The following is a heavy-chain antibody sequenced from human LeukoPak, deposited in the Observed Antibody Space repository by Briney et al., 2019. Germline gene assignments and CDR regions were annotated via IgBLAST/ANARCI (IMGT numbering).Heavy chain of an antibody. Sequence: SETLSLTCTVSGGSISSYYWSWIRQPPGKGLEWIGYIYYSGSTNYNPSLKSRVTISVDTSKNQFSLKLSSVTAADTAVYYCASPIYGDYTENGFDIWGQGTMVTVSS. V-gene: IGHV4-59*01. D-gene: IGHD4-17*01. CDR1: GGSISSYY. J-gene: IGHJ3*02. CDR3: ASPIYGDYTENGFDI. CDR2: IYYSGST.